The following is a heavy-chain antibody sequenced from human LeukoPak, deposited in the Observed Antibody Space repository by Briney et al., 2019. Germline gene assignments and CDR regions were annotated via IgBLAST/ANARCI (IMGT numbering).Heavy chain of an antibody. CDR3: ARGYYYGSGSSLEYYYGMDV. D-gene: IGHD3-10*01. V-gene: IGHV1-18*01. Sequence: ASVKVSCKASGYTFTSYGISWVRQAPGQGLEWMGWISAYNGNTNYAQKLQGRVTMTTDTSTSTAYMELRSLRSDDTAVYYCARGYYYGSGSSLEYYYGMDVWGKGTTVTVSS. J-gene: IGHJ6*04. CDR1: GYTFTSYG. CDR2: ISAYNGNT.